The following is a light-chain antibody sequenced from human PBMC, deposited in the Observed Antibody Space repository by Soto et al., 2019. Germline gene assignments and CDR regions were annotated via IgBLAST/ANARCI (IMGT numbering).Light chain of an antibody. J-gene: IGKJ4*01. Sequence: EIVVTQSPSTLSLSPGERATLSCRASQSVSSYLAWYQQKPGQAPRLLIYDASNRATGIPARFSGSGSGTDFTLTISSLEPEDFAVYYCQQRSNWPPSFGGGTKV. CDR2: DAS. CDR1: QSVSSY. V-gene: IGKV3-11*01. CDR3: QQRSNWPPS.